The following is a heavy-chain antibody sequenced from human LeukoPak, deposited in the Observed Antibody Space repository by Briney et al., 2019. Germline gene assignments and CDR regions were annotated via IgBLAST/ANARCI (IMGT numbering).Heavy chain of an antibody. V-gene: IGHV4-59*01. CDR1: GCSISSYY. D-gene: IGHD6-13*01. Sequence: PSETLSLTCTVSGCSISSYYWSWIRQPPGKGLEWIGYIYYSGSTNYNPSLKSRVTISVDTSKNQFSLKLSSVTAADTAVYYCARSAAAGTNWYYGMDVWGKGTTVTVSS. CDR2: IYYSGST. CDR3: ARSAAAGTNWYYGMDV. J-gene: IGHJ6*04.